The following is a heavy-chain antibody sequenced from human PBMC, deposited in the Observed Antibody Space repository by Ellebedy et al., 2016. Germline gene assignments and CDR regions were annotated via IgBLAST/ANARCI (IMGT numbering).Heavy chain of an antibody. D-gene: IGHD3-10*01. CDR1: GFTVSTNY. CDR3: AAGEGWSFDL. V-gene: IGHV3-53*01. J-gene: IGHJ2*01. Sequence: GESLKISCAASGFTVSTNYMKWVRQAPGKGLEWVSAIFSDGNTYYADSVKGRFTISRDNAKKSLFLQMNSLRGEDTAVYYCAAGEGWSFDLWGRGTLVTVSS. CDR2: IFSDGNT.